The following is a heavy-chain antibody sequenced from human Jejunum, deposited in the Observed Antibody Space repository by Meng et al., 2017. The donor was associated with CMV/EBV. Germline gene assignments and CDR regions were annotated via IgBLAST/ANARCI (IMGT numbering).Heavy chain of an antibody. CDR2: IYYNGNT. V-gene: IGHV4-61*03. Sequence: AVSGGSGSSGSYYWSWIRQPPGKGLEFIGYIYYNGNTNYNPSLMRRVTISLDTSQNHFSLKLTSVTAADTAVYYCARGTWAAAPSDYWGQGFLVTVSS. D-gene: IGHD1-1*01. J-gene: IGHJ4*02. CDR1: GGSGSSGSYY. CDR3: ARGTWAAAPSDY.